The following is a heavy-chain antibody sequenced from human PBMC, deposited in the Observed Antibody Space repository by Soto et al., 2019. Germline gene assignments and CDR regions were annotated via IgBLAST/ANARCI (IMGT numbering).Heavy chain of an antibody. V-gene: IGHV1-46*01. CDR1: GYTFTSYY. Sequence: GASVKVSCKASGYTFTSYYMHWVRQAPGQGLEWMGIINPSGGSTSYAQKFQGRVTMTRDTYTSTVYMERSSLRSEHTAVYYCARDDRRIWAAGGINLFDPWGQGTLVTVSS. CDR3: ARDDRRIWAAGGINLFDP. CDR2: INPSGGST. J-gene: IGHJ5*02. D-gene: IGHD6-13*01.